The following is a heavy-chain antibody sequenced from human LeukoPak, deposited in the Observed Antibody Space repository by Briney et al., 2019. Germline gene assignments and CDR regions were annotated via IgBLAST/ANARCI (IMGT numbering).Heavy chain of an antibody. Sequence: GGSLRLSCAASGFTFSGYPIHWVRQAPGKGLEWVALISNDGSNGYYADSVKGRFTTSRDNSKNTLYLQMSSLRAEDTAVYYCARAFYVWGSSGYFDYWGQGTLVTVSS. J-gene: IGHJ4*02. CDR3: ARAFYVWGSSGYFDY. V-gene: IGHV3-30-3*01. CDR2: ISNDGSNG. D-gene: IGHD3-16*01. CDR1: GFTFSGYP.